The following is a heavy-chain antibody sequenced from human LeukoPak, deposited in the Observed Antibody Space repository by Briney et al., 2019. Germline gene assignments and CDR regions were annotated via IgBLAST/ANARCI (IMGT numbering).Heavy chain of an antibody. V-gene: IGHV3-23*01. CDR1: GFTFSSYG. D-gene: IGHD2-2*01. J-gene: IGHJ4*02. Sequence: GGTLRLSCAASGFTFSSYGMSWVRQAPGKGLEWVSSISGSGGSTYHADSVKGRFTISRDNSKNTLYLQMNSLRAEDTAVYYCAKDGTPEDIVVVPAASGWGQGTLVTVSS. CDR2: ISGSGGST. CDR3: AKDGTPEDIVVVPAASG.